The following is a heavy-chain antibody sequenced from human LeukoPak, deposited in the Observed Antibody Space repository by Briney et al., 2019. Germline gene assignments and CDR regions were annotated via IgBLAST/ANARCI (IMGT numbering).Heavy chain of an antibody. V-gene: IGHV4-39*07. CDR3: ARGVLLWFGESSIDAFDI. Sequence: SETLSLTCTVSGGSISSRTYYWGWIRQPPGKGLEWIGSIYYSGSTYYNPSLKSRVTISVDTSKNQFSLKLSSVTAADTAVYYCARGVLLWFGESSIDAFDIWGQGTMVTVSS. J-gene: IGHJ3*02. CDR2: IYYSGST. CDR1: GGSISSRTYY. D-gene: IGHD3-10*01.